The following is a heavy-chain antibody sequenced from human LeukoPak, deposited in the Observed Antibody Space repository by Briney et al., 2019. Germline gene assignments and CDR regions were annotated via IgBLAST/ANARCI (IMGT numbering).Heavy chain of an antibody. CDR3: TRLFSLGGYVSGHNDY. V-gene: IGHV3-73*01. J-gene: IGHJ4*02. Sequence: GGSLRLSCAASGFTFSGSAMHWVRQASGKGLEWVGRIRSKANSYATAYAASVKGRFTISRDDSKNTAYLQMNSLKTEDTAVYYCTRLFSLGGYVSGHNDYWGQGTLVTVSS. D-gene: IGHD5-12*01. CDR2: IRSKANSYAT. CDR1: GFTFSGSA.